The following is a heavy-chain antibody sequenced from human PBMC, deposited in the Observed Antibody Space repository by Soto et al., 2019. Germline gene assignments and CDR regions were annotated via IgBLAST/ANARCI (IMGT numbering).Heavy chain of an antibody. CDR2: IYSDGST. CDR1: GFTCSSNY. CDR3: AKSPGMYYYDSSGYYHYDY. D-gene: IGHD3-22*01. Sequence: GGDLRPSCAASGFTCSSNYMSWVRQAPGKGLEWVSVIYSDGSTYYADSVKGRFTISRDNSKNTLYLQMNSLRAEDTAVYYCAKSPGMYYYDSSGYYHYDYWGQGTLVTVSS. V-gene: IGHV3-53*01. J-gene: IGHJ4*02.